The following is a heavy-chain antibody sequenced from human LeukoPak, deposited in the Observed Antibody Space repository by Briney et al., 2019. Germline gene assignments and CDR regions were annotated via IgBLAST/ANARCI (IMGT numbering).Heavy chain of an antibody. CDR3: AANSADYNTLGSSYKV. CDR1: GGSFSGYY. D-gene: IGHD3-10*01. Sequence: SETLSLTCAVYGGSFSGYYWSWIGQPPGKGLEWIGEINHSGSTNYNPSLKSRVTISVDTSKNQFSLKLSSVTAADTAVYYCAANSADYNTLGSSYKVWGQGTLVTVSS. V-gene: IGHV4-34*01. CDR2: INHSGST. J-gene: IGHJ4*02.